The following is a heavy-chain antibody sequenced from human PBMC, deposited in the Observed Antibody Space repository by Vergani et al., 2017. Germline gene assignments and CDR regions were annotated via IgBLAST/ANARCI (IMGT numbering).Heavy chain of an antibody. CDR3: ATVERVRGDY. V-gene: IGHV4-59*01. Sequence: QVQLQESGPGLVKPSETLSLTCTVSGGSISSYYWSWIRQPPGKGLEWIGYIYYSGSTNYNPSLKSRVTISVDTSKNQFPLKLSSVTAADTAVYYCATVERVRGDYWGQGTLVTVSS. CDR2: IYYSGST. J-gene: IGHJ4*02. CDR1: GGSISSYY. D-gene: IGHD1-26*01.